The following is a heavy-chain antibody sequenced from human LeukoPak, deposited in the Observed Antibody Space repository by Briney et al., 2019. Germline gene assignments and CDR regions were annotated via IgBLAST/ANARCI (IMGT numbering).Heavy chain of an antibody. Sequence: GASVKVSCKASGYTFNTYGINWVQQAPGQGLEWMGWISAYNGNTNYAQNFQGRITLTTDTSTSTAYMELTSLRFDDTAVYYCARDGRQWVPLNWFDPWGQGTLVIVSS. D-gene: IGHD6-19*01. J-gene: IGHJ5*02. CDR3: ARDGRQWVPLNWFDP. CDR2: ISAYNGNT. V-gene: IGHV1-18*04. CDR1: GYTFNTYG.